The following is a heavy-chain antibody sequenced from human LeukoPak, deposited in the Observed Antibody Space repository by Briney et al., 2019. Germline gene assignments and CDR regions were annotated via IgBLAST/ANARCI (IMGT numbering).Heavy chain of an antibody. V-gene: IGHV3-23*01. CDR3: AKDPRPFDAFDI. CDR2: ISGSDGMT. J-gene: IGHJ3*02. Sequence: SSSSYYWGWIRQPPRKGLERVSAISGSDGMTYYADSVKGRFTISRDNSKNTLYLQMSSLRAEDTAVYYCAKDPRPFDAFDIWGQGTMVTVSS. CDR1: SSSSYY.